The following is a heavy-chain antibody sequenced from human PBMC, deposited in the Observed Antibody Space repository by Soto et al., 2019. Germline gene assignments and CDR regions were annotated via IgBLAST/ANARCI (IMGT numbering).Heavy chain of an antibody. CDR1: GFTFSDYY. CDR2: ISSSSSFT. Sequence: PGGSLSLSCAASGFTFSDYYMSWIRQAPGKGLEWVSYISSSSSFTNYADSVKGRFTISRDNAKNSLYLQMDSLRAEDTAVYYCARGVSNGFDIWGQGTMVTVSS. V-gene: IGHV3-11*05. CDR3: ARGVSNGFDI. J-gene: IGHJ3*02.